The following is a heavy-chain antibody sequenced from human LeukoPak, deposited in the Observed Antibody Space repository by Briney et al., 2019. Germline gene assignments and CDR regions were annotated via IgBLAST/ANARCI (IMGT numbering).Heavy chain of an antibody. CDR1: GYTFTGYY. Sequence: GASVKVSCKASGYTFTGYYMHWVRQAPGQGLEWMGWINPNSGGTNYAQKFQGRVTMTRDTSISTAYVELSRLRSDDTAVYYCAIHSEYCSSTSCYYFDYWGQGTLVTVSS. CDR3: AIHSEYCSSTSCYYFDY. V-gene: IGHV1-2*02. J-gene: IGHJ4*02. D-gene: IGHD2-2*01. CDR2: INPNSGGT.